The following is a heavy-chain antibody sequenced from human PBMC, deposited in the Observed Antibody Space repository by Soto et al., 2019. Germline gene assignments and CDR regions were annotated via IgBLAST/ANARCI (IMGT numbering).Heavy chain of an antibody. Sequence: EVQLLESGGGLVQPGGSLRLSCAASGFTFSTYAMNWVRQAPGKGLEWVSGIGGSGDSTYYADTVKGRFTVSRDKSKNTLYLQMNSLRAEDAAVFYCAKERSSGWSFDYWGQGTLVTVSS. J-gene: IGHJ4*02. D-gene: IGHD6-19*01. V-gene: IGHV3-23*01. CDR3: AKERSSGWSFDY. CDR2: IGGSGDST. CDR1: GFTFSTYA.